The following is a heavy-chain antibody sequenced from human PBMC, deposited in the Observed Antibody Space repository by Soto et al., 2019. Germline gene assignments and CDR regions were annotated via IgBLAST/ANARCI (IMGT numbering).Heavy chain of an antibody. CDR1: GYSFTSYW. J-gene: IGHJ6*02. CDR3: ASNFLPGGATFYYYGMDV. Sequence: PGESLKISCKGSGYSFTSYWIGWVRQMPGKGLEWMGIIYPGDSDTRYSPSFQGQVTISADKSISTAYLQWSSLKASDTAMYYCASNFLPGGATFYYYGMDVWGQGTQVTVSS. D-gene: IGHD1-26*01. CDR2: IYPGDSDT. V-gene: IGHV5-51*01.